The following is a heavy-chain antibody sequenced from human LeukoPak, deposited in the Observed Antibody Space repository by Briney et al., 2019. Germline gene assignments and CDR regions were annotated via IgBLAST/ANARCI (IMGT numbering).Heavy chain of an antibody. CDR1: GGTFSNYP. Sequence: SVKVSCKASGGTFSNYPIIWVRQAPGRGLEWLGGIIPIYGTANYALMFQGRITLTAHESTATAYMELRSLTSDDTAMYFCATHTGGYNYWWFDIWGQGTPVTVSS. D-gene: IGHD5-24*01. V-gene: IGHV1-69*13. CDR3: ATHTGGYNYWWFDI. J-gene: IGHJ5*02. CDR2: IIPIYGTA.